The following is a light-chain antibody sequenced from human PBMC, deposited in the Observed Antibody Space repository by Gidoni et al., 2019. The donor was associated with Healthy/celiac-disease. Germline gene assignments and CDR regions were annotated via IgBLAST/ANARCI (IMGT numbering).Light chain of an antibody. CDR3: QAWDSSTVV. J-gene: IGLJ2*01. CDR2: QDS. V-gene: IGLV3-1*01. CDR1: KLGDNY. Sequence: SYELPQPPSVSVSPGKTASITCSGDKLGDNYACWYPQKPGQSPVLGIYQDSKRPSGIPERFSGSNSGNTATLTISWTQAMDEADYYCQAWDSSTVVFGGGTKLTVL.